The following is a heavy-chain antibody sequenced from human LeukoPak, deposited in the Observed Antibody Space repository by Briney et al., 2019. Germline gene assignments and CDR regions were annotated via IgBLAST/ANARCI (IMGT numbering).Heavy chain of an antibody. D-gene: IGHD1-26*01. CDR3: ARGTPEGAYGAFDI. CDR1: GYTFTSYD. Sequence: ASVKVSCKASGYTFTSYDINWVRQATGQGLEWMGWMNPNSGNTGYAQKFQGRVTITRNTSISTAYMELSSLRSEDTAVYYCARGTPEGAYGAFDIWGQGTMVTVSS. CDR2: MNPNSGNT. V-gene: IGHV1-8*03. J-gene: IGHJ3*02.